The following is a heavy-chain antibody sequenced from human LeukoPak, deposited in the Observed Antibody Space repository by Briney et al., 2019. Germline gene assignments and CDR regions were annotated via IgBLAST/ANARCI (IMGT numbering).Heavy chain of an antibody. CDR2: INPNSGGT. CDR3: ARDRGSSWASRYYYYGMDV. V-gene: IGHV1-2*02. Sequence: ASVKVSCKASGYTSTGYYMHWVRQAPGQGLEWMGWINPNSGGTNYAQKFQGRVTMTRDTSISTAYMELSRLRSDDTAVYYCARDRGSSWASRYYYYGMDVWGQGTTVTVSS. D-gene: IGHD6-13*01. J-gene: IGHJ6*02. CDR1: GYTSTGYY.